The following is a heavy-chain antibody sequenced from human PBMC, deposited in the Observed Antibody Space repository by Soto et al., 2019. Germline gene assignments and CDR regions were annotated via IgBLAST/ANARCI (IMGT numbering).Heavy chain of an antibody. CDR2: ISSSSSYI. CDR3: ARDPRFRVAAMDY. V-gene: IGHV3-21*01. D-gene: IGHD6-19*01. J-gene: IGHJ4*02. Sequence: EVQLVESGGGLVKPGGSLRLSCAASGFTFSSDAMTWVRQAPGKALEWVSSISSSSSYIYYSDSMKGRFTISRDNAKNSLYLQMNSLRAEDTAVYYCARDPRFRVAAMDYWGQGTLVTVSS. CDR1: GFTFSSDA.